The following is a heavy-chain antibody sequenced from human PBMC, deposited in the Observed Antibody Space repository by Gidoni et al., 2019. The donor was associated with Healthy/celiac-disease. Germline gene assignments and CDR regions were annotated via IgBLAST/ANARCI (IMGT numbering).Heavy chain of an antibody. CDR2: IYYSGST. V-gene: IGHV4-31*03. D-gene: IGHD3-10*01. CDR3: ARESGSYPAYYFDY. Sequence: QVQLQESGPGLVTPSQPLSLPCTVSGGSISSGGYYWSWIRQHPGKGLAWIGYIYYSGSTYYNPSLKSRVTISVDTSKNQFSLKLSSVTAADTAVYYCARESGSYPAYYFDYWGQGTLVTVSS. CDR1: GGSISSGGYY. J-gene: IGHJ4*02.